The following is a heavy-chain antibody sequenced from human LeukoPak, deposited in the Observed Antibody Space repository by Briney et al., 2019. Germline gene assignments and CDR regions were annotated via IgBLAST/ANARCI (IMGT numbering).Heavy chain of an antibody. Sequence: PGGSLRLSCATSGFIFSNYAVNWVRQAPGKGLEWVSIISGSGDTTYYADSVKGRFTISRDNAKNSLYLQMNSLKTEDTAVYYCTTDLPYRWSSGWYLTPYYYYYYMDVWGKGTTVTVSS. D-gene: IGHD6-19*01. V-gene: IGHV3-23*01. CDR3: TTDLPYRWSSGWYLTPYYYYYYMDV. J-gene: IGHJ6*03. CDR1: GFIFSNYA. CDR2: ISGSGDTT.